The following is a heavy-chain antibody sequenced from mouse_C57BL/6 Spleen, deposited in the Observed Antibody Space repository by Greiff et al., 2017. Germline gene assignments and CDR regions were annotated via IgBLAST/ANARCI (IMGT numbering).Heavy chain of an antibody. Sequence: VQLQESGPGLVAPSQSLSITCTVSGFSLTSYSISWVRQPPGKGLEWLGVIWPGGGKNYNSALKSRLSISKDNSKSQVFLKMHSLQTDDTARYYCARNGYDFDYWGQGTTLTVSS. CDR1: GFSLTSYS. CDR3: ARNGYDFDY. J-gene: IGHJ2*01. CDR2: IWPGGGK. V-gene: IGHV2-9-1*01. D-gene: IGHD2-14*01.